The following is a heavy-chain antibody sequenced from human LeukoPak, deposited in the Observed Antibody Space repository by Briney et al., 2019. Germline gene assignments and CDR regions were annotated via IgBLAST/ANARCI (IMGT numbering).Heavy chain of an antibody. CDR1: GDSISHYY. CDR2: IFYSGST. J-gene: IGHJ4*02. V-gene: IGHV4-59*01. D-gene: IGHD4-23*01. Sequence: PSETLSLTCTVSGDSISHYYWSWIRQPPGKGLEWIGYIFYSGSTNYNPSLKSRVIISVDRSRNQFSLKLNSLTAADTAVYYCARGSSAPRWFPFDYWGQGTLVTVSS. CDR3: ARGSSAPRWFPFDY.